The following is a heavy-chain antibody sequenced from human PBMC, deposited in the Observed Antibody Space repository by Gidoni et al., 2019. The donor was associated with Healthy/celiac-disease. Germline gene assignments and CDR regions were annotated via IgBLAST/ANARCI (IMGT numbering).Heavy chain of an antibody. CDR2: ISSSSSTI. D-gene: IGHD6-19*01. V-gene: IGHV3-48*02. J-gene: IGHJ4*02. Sequence: EVQLVESGGGLVQPGGSLRLSCAASGFTFSSYSMNWVRQAPGKGLEWVSYISSSSSTIYYADSVKGRFTISRDNAKNSLYLQMNSLRDEDTAVYYCARGDSSGWYSGSDYWGQGTLVTVSS. CDR1: GFTFSSYS. CDR3: ARGDSSGWYSGSDY.